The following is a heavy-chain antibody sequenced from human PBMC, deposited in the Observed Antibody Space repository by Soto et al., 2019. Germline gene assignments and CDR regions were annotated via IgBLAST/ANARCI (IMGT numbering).Heavy chain of an antibody. V-gene: IGHV3-7*01. CDR1: GFTFSSYW. CDR3: ARGGDYGSNAFDI. CDR2: IKQDGSEK. Sequence: EVQLVESGGGLVQPGGSLRLSCAASGFTFSSYWMSWVRQAPGKGLEWVANIKQDGSEKYYVDSVKGRFTISRDNAKNSLYLQMNSLRAEDTAVYYCARGGDYGSNAFDIWGQGTMVTVSS. J-gene: IGHJ3*02. D-gene: IGHD4-17*01.